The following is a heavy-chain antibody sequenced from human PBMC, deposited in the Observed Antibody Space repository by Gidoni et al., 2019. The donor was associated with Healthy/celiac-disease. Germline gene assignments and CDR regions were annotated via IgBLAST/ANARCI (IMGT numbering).Heavy chain of an antibody. J-gene: IGHJ6*04. V-gene: IGHV1-69*06. D-gene: IGHD6-6*01. CDR3: ARVQYSSSSVNYYYYYGMEV. CDR1: GGTFSSYA. Sequence: QVQLVQSGAEVKKPGSSVKVSCKASGGTFSSYAISWVRQAPGQGLEWMGGIIPIFGTANYAQKFQGRVTITADKSTSTAYMELSSLRYEDTAVYYCARVQYSSSSVNYYYYYGMEVWGKGTTVNVSS. CDR2: IIPIFGTA.